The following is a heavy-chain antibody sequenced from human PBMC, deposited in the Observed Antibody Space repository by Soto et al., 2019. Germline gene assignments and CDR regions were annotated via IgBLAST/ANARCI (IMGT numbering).Heavy chain of an antibody. D-gene: IGHD2-15*01. CDR3: ARDFCYGGSCRSYFPGMDV. CDR1: GFNFDNYV. V-gene: IGHV3-9*01. J-gene: IGHJ6*02. Sequence: EEQLVESGGGLVQPGRSLRLSCAASGFNFDNYVMHWVRQVPGKGLEWVSGINWNSVNIGYADSVRGRFTISRDNAKKSLYLEKSRLGAEETALYYCARDFCYGGSCRSYFPGMDVWGQGTTVTVSS. CDR2: INWNSVNI.